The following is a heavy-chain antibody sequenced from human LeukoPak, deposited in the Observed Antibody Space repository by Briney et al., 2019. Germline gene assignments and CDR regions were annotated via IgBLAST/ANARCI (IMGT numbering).Heavy chain of an antibody. CDR1: GGTFSSYA. CDR2: IIPIFGTA. V-gene: IGHV1-69*13. Sequence: SVKVSCXASGGTFSSYAISWVRQAPGQGLGWMGGIIPIFGTANYAQKFQGRVTITADESTSTPYMELSSLRSEDTAVYYCAREEESQDWFDPWGQGTLVTVSS. J-gene: IGHJ5*02. CDR3: AREEESQDWFDP.